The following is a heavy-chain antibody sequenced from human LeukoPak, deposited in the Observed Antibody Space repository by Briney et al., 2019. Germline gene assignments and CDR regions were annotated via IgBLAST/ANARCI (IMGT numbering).Heavy chain of an antibody. D-gene: IGHD4-17*01. CDR2: ISNSDGST. J-gene: IGHJ6*03. CDR1: RFTLSSYE. V-gene: IGHV3-23*01. Sequence: GGSLRLSCAASRFTLSSYEMNWVRQAPGKGLAWVSSISNSDGSTYYADSVKGRFIISRDNSKNTVYLQMNSLRAEDTAIYYCTKDQYGDYVWEGDMDVWGKGTTV. CDR3: TKDQYGDYVWEGDMDV.